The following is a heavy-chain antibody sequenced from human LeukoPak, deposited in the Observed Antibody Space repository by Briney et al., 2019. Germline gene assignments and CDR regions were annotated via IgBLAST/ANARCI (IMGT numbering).Heavy chain of an antibody. Sequence: SETLSLTCTVSGASITTSGYYWGWVRQSPGKGLEWIGSLHYSGSTYYNPSLKSRVTISVDTSKNQFSLKLSSVTAADTAVYYCARLSGYYDSSGPIDYWGQGTLVTVSS. V-gene: IGHV4-39*01. D-gene: IGHD3-22*01. J-gene: IGHJ4*02. CDR1: GASITTSGYY. CDR2: LHYSGST. CDR3: ARLSGYYDSSGPIDY.